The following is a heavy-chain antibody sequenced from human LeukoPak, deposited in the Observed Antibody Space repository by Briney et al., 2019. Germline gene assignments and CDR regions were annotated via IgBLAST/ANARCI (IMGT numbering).Heavy chain of an antibody. Sequence: PSETLSLTCTVSGGSISSYYWSWIRQPAGKGLEWIGRIYTSGSTNYNPSLKSRVTMSVDTSKNQFSLKLSSVTAADTAVYYCARAFFVGSSGHYYYYYGMDVWGQGTLVTLSS. V-gene: IGHV4-4*07. J-gene: IGHJ6*02. CDR2: IYTSGST. D-gene: IGHD3-22*01. CDR3: ARAFFVGSSGHYYYYYGMDV. CDR1: GGSISSYY.